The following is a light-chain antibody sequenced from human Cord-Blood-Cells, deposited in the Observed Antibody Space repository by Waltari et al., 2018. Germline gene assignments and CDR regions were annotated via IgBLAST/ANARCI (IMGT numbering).Light chain of an antibody. CDR3: QQSYSTPLT. J-gene: IGKJ4*01. CDR1: QRISRY. V-gene: IGKV1-39*01. Sequence: DTQMTQSPSSLSASVGDRVTITCRASQRISRYLNWYQQKPGKAPTLRIYGASSWQSGVPSRFSGSGSGTDFTLTISSLQPEDFATYYCQQSYSTPLTFGGGTKVEIK. CDR2: GAS.